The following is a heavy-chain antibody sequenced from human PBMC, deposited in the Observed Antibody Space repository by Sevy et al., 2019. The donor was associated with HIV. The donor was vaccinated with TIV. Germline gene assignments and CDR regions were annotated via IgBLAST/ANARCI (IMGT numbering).Heavy chain of an antibody. V-gene: IGHV3-7*01. CDR2: INQHGSDK. CDR3: ASDYS. J-gene: IGHJ4*02. CDR1: GFIFSNFW. Sequence: GGSLRLSCAGSGFIFSNFWMTWVRQGPGKGLEWVATINQHGSDKYYVDSVKGRFTISRDNAKNSVYLQMSSLIVEDTAMYYCASDYSWGQGTLVTVSS.